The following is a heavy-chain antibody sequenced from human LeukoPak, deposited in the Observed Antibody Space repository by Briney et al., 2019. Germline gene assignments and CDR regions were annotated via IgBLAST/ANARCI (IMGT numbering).Heavy chain of an antibody. V-gene: IGHV4-30-4*01. J-gene: IGHJ4*02. CDR2: IYYSGST. CDR1: GGSISSGDYY. D-gene: IGHD6-13*01. CDR3: ARHVLSSSWYGSVDY. Sequence: SETLSLTCAVSGGSISSGDYYWSWIRQPPGKGLEWIGYIYYSGSTYYNPSLKSRVTISVDTSKNQFSLKLSSVTAADTAVYYRARHVLSSSWYGSVDYWGQGTLVTVSS.